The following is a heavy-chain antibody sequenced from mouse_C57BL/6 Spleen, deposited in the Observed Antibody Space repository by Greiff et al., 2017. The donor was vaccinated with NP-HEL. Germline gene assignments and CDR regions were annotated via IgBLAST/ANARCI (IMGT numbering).Heavy chain of an antibody. CDR2: IDPSDSET. CDR1: GYTFTSYW. CDR3: AREGPRGYFDY. D-gene: IGHD3-3*01. J-gene: IGHJ2*01. Sequence: QVQLKQPGAELVRPGSSVKLSCKASGYTFTSYWMHWVKQRPIQGLEWIGNIDPSDSETHYNQKFKDKATLTVDKSSSTAYMQLSSLTSEDSAVYYCAREGPRGYFDYWGQGTTLTVSS. V-gene: IGHV1-52*01.